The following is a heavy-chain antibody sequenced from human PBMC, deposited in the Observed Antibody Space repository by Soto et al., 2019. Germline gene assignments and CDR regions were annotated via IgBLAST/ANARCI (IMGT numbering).Heavy chain of an antibody. J-gene: IGHJ4*02. CDR1: GGSIATTYY. CDR2: MFYDGNT. Sequence: QLRLQESGPGQVKPSETLSLTCTVSGGSIATTYYWAWIRQPPGKGLEWIGSMFYDGNTYYNPSLKSRVAISVDTSKNQFSLKLRSVTAADTAVYYCASPKYGEPIDSWGQGTLVTVSS. V-gene: IGHV4-39*01. D-gene: IGHD4-17*01. CDR3: ASPKYGEPIDS.